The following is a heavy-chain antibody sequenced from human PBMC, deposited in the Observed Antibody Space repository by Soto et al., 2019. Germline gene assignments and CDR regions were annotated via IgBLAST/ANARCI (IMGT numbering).Heavy chain of an antibody. CDR3: ARGGGWFGELFPFDY. Sequence: EVQLVESGGGLVQPGGSLRLSCAASGFTFSSYDMHWVRQATGKGLEWVSAIGTAGDTYYPGSVKGRFTISRENAKNSLYLQMNSLRAEDTAVYYWARGGGWFGELFPFDYWGQGTLVTVSS. D-gene: IGHD3-10*01. CDR1: GFTFSSYD. J-gene: IGHJ4*02. CDR2: IGTAGDT. V-gene: IGHV3-13*01.